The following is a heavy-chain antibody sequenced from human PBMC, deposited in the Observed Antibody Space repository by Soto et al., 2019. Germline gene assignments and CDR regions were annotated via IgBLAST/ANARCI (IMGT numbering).Heavy chain of an antibody. Sequence: GGSLRLSCAASGFTFSSYAMSWVRQAPGKGLEWVSAISGSGGSTYYADSVKGRFTISRDNSKNTLYLQMNSLRAEDTAVYYCAKTAYTAMVEARYCFDYWGQGTLVTVSS. V-gene: IGHV3-23*01. CDR2: ISGSGGST. D-gene: IGHD5-18*01. J-gene: IGHJ4*02. CDR3: AKTAYTAMVEARYCFDY. CDR1: GFTFSSYA.